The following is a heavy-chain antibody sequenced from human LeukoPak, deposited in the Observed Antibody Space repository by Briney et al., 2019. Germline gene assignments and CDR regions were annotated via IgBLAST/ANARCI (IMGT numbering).Heavy chain of an antibody. D-gene: IGHD2-2*01. CDR1: GGTFSSYA. CDR2: IIPIFGTA. V-gene: IGHV1-69*05. Sequence: WAKLSSKASGGTFSSYAISSVPPTPRQGRERRGGIIPIFGTANYAQKFQGRVTITTDESTSTAYMELSSLRPEDTAVYYCASLVVPAANQHWYFDLWGRGTLVTVSS. CDR3: ASLVVPAANQHWYFDL. J-gene: IGHJ2*01.